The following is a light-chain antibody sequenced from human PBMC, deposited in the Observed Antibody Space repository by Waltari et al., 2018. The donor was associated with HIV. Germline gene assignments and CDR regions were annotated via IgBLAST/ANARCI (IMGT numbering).Light chain of an antibody. Sequence: NFMLTQPHSVSESPGKTVIISCTGSSGSIAGNCVQWFQQRPGSAPTTVIYENNQRPSGVPDRFSGSIDTSSTSASLTISGLKTDYEADYYCQSYDSNNQGVIGGGTKLTVL. V-gene: IGLV6-57*02. CDR2: ENN. CDR1: SGSIAGNC. J-gene: IGLJ3*02. CDR3: QSYDSNNQGV.